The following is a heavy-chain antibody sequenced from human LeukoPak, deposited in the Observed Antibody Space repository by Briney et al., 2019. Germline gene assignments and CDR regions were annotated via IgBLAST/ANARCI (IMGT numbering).Heavy chain of an antibody. CDR3: AKAPVATIRRNWFDP. CDR2: ISGSGDST. Sequence: GGSLRLSCAASGFTFSRYTMSWVRQAPGKGLEWVSAISGSGDSTYYADSVKGRFTISRDNSKNTLYLQVNSLRAEDTAVYYCAKAPVATIRRNWFDPWGQGTLVTVSS. V-gene: IGHV3-23*01. D-gene: IGHD2-2*01. J-gene: IGHJ5*02. CDR1: GFTFSRYT.